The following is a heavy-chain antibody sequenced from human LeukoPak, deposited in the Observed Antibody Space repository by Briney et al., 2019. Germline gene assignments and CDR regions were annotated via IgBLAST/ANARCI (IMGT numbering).Heavy chain of an antibody. J-gene: IGHJ4*02. CDR2: ISSSSSYI. D-gene: IGHD6-13*01. CDR1: GFTFSSCS. V-gene: IGHV3-21*01. Sequence: GGSLRLSCAASGFTFSSCSMNWVRQAPGKGLEWVSSISSSSSYIYYADSVKGRFTISRDNAKNSLYLQMNSLRAEDTAVYYCARGEAAAGNVDYWGQGTLVTVSS. CDR3: ARGEAAAGNVDY.